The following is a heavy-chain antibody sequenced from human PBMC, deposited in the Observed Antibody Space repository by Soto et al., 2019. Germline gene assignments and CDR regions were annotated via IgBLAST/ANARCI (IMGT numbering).Heavy chain of an antibody. CDR1: GGSISSGGYY. Sequence: QVQLQESGPGLVKPSQTLSLTCTVSGGSISSGGYYWSWIRQHPGKGLEWVGYIYYSGSTYYNPSLKSRVTISVDTSKNQFSLKLSSVTAADTAVYYCARDRHYYDSSGYYPDILGQGTMVTVSS. CDR2: IYYSGST. CDR3: ARDRHYYDSSGYYPDI. V-gene: IGHV4-31*03. D-gene: IGHD3-22*01. J-gene: IGHJ3*02.